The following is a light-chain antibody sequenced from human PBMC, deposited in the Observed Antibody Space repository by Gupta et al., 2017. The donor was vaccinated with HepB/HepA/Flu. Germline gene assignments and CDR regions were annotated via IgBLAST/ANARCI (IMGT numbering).Light chain of an antibody. CDR3: SSYAGSNNLV. V-gene: IGLV2-8*01. J-gene: IGLJ2*01. CDR2: EVT. CDR1: SSDVGYYKY. Sequence: QSALTQPPSASGSPGQSVTISCTGTSSDVGYYKYVSWYQQHPGKAPKLMIYEVTKRTAGAPDRISGSKAGNTASLTVSGLQAEDAADYYCSSYAGSNNLVFGGGTKLIVL.